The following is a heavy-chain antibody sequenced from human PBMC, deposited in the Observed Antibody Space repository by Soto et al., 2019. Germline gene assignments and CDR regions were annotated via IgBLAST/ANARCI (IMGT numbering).Heavy chain of an antibody. D-gene: IGHD6-19*01. Sequence: ASVKVSWTASGYTFTSYAMHWVRQAPGQRLEWMGWINAGNGNTKYSQKFQGRVTITRDTAASTAYMELSSLRSEDTAVYYCGRDVQWLVNDYYGMDVWGQGTTVTVSS. CDR2: INAGNGNT. CDR1: GYTFTSYA. CDR3: GRDVQWLVNDYYGMDV. J-gene: IGHJ6*02. V-gene: IGHV1-3*01.